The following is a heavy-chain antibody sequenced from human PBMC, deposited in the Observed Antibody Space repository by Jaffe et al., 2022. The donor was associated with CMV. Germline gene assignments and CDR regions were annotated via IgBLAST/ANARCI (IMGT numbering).Heavy chain of an antibody. V-gene: IGHV5-10-1*03. J-gene: IGHJ4*02. CDR2: IDPSDSYT. Sequence: EVQLVQSGAEVKKPGESLRISCKGSGYSFTSYWISWVRQMPGKGLEWMGRIDPSDSYTNYSPSFQGHVTISADKSISTAYLQWSSLKASDTAMYYCASSSLKAAALGRMGYWGQGTLVTVSS. CDR3: ASSSLKAAALGRMGY. D-gene: IGHD6-13*01. CDR1: GYSFTSYW.